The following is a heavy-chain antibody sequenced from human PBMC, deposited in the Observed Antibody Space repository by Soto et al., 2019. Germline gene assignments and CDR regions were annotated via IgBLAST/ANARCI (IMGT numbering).Heavy chain of an antibody. Sequence: QVQLVQSGAEVKKPGSSVKVSCKASGGTFSSYAISWVRQAPGQGLEWMGGIIPIFGTANYAQKFQGRVTITADESTSTAYMELSSLRSEDTAVCYCARDASPRRGYSGYDPFDYWGQGTLVTVSS. CDR3: ARDASPRRGYSGYDPFDY. CDR2: IIPIFGTA. CDR1: GGTFSSYA. D-gene: IGHD5-12*01. V-gene: IGHV1-69*12. J-gene: IGHJ4*02.